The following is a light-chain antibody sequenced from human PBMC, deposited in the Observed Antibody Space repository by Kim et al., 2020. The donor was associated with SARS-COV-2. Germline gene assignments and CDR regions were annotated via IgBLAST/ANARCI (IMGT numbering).Light chain of an antibody. CDR2: GKN. CDR1: SLRKYY. V-gene: IGLV3-19*01. J-gene: IGLJ2*01. Sequence: SSELTQDPAVSVALGQTVRITCQGDSLRKYYATWYQQKPGQAPVLLISGKNNRPSGIPDRFSGSSSGNTDSLTIAGAQAEDEADYYCNSRDTTHFVIFGGGTQLTVL. CDR3: NSRDTTHFVI.